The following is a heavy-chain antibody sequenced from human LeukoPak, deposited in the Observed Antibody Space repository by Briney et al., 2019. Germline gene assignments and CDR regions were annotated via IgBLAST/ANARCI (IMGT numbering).Heavy chain of an antibody. V-gene: IGHV3-66*02. CDR2: IYSGGST. Sequence: GGSLRLSCAASGFTVSSNYMSWVRQAPGKGLEWVSVIYSGGSTYYADSVKGRFTISRDNSKNTLYLQMNSLRAEDTAVYYCARSKQWLSSVRVFDYWGQGTLVTVSS. J-gene: IGHJ4*02. D-gene: IGHD6-19*01. CDR1: GFTVSSNY. CDR3: ARSKQWLSSVRVFDY.